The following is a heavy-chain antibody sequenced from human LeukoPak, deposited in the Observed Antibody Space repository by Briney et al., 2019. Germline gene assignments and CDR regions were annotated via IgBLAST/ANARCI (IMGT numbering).Heavy chain of an antibody. V-gene: IGHV4-59*01. D-gene: IGHD6-13*01. CDR2: IYYSGST. CDR1: GGSISSYY. Sequence: SETLSLTCTDSGGSISSYYWSWIRQPPGKGLEWIGYIYYSGSTNYNPSLKSRVTISVDTSKNQFSLKLSSVTAADTAVYYCARRADVRGAAGTKIDYWGQGTLVTVSS. CDR3: ARRADVRGAAGTKIDY. J-gene: IGHJ4*02.